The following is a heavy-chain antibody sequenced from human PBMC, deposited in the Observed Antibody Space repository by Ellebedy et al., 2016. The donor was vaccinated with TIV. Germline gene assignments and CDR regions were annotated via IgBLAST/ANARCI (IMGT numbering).Heavy chain of an antibody. CDR2: IYSSGST. CDR3: AGGYSSGWTDY. V-gene: IGHV4-4*07. J-gene: IGHJ4*02. CDR1: GGSITFSY. D-gene: IGHD6-19*01. Sequence: MPSETLSLTCTVSGGSITFSYWTWIRQPAGKGLAWIGRIYSSGSTNYNPSLKSRVTMSVDTSKNQFSLKVTSVTAADTAVYYRAGGYSSGWTDYWGQGTLVTVSS.